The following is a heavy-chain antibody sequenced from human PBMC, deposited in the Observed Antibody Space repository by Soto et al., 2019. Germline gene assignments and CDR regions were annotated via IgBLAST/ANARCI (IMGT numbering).Heavy chain of an antibody. Sequence: QVHLVQSGAEVKKPGASVKVSCKASGYTFSDYGISWVRQAPGQGLDWMGWISAYNGKTDYAQKFXXRXTXNKETSTSTVYMELTSLISDDTAVYYCARDRSSSDYWGQGTLVTVSS. CDR2: ISAYNGKT. J-gene: IGHJ4*02. V-gene: IGHV1-18*01. D-gene: IGHD6-6*01. CDR3: ARDRSSSDY. CDR1: GYTFSDYG.